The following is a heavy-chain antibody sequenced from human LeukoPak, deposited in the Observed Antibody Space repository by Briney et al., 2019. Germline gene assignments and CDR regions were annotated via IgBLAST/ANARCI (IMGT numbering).Heavy chain of an antibody. J-gene: IGHJ6*03. D-gene: IGHD4-17*01. Sequence: GGSLTLSCAVSGYPFSSHHMPWPRQAPGKGLEWVAFIRYDGSNKYYADSVKGRFTISRDNSKNTLYLQMNSLRAEDTAVYYCPTLDYGDYVWAYYYMDVWGEGTTVTVSS. CDR1: GYPFSSHH. CDR3: PTLDYGDYVWAYYYMDV. V-gene: IGHV3-30*02. CDR2: IRYDGSNK.